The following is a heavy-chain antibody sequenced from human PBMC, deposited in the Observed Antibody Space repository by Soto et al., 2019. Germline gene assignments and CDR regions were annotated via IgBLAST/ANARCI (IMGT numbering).Heavy chain of an antibody. CDR2: ISAYNGNT. Sequence: QVQLVQSGAEVKKPGASVKVSCKASGYTFTSYGISWVRQAPGQGLEWMGWISAYNGNTNYTQKLQGRVTMTTATTTSTAYMKMRSLRSDDTAVYYCARAIRYFDYWGQGTLVTVSS. CDR1: GYTFTSYG. D-gene: IGHD3-3*01. CDR3: ARAIRYFDY. V-gene: IGHV1-18*01. J-gene: IGHJ4*02.